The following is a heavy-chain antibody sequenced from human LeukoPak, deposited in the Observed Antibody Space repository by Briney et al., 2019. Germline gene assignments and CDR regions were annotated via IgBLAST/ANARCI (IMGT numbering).Heavy chain of an antibody. V-gene: IGHV1-18*01. D-gene: IGHD3-22*01. CDR3: ARDPLYYYDSSGYSEPNFDY. CDR1: GYTFTGYG. Sequence: ASVKVSCKASGYTFTGYGISGVRQAPGQGLEWMGWISAYNGKTNYEQKLQGRVTMTTDTSTRTAYMELRSLRSDDTAVYYCARDPLYYYDSSGYSEPNFDYWGQGTLVTVSS. J-gene: IGHJ4*02. CDR2: ISAYNGKT.